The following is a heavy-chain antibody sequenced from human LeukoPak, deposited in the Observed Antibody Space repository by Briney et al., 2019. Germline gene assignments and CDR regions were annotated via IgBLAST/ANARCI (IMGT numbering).Heavy chain of an antibody. CDR2: INHSGST. CDR1: GGSFSGYY. Sequence: PSETLSLTCAVYGGSFSGYYWSWIRQPPGKGLEWIREINHSGSTNYNPSLKSRVTISVDTSKNQFSLKLSSVTAADTAVYYCAIGQWLVDYWGQGTLVTVSS. D-gene: IGHD6-19*01. CDR3: AIGQWLVDY. V-gene: IGHV4-34*01. J-gene: IGHJ4*02.